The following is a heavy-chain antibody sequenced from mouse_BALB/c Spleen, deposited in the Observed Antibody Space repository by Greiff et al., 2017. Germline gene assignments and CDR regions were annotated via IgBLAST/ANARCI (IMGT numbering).Heavy chain of an antibody. V-gene: IGHV5-12-2*01. D-gene: IGHD1-1*01. CDR3: ARLDYGSSRYFDY. J-gene: IGHJ2*01. Sequence: DVQLVESGGGLVQPGGSLKISCAASGFTFSSYSMTWVRQTPEKGLEWVAYISNGGGGTNYPDTVKGRYTISTDNAKNTPYLQMSSLTSEDTAMYYCARLDYGSSRYFDYWGQGTTLTVSS. CDR2: ISNGGGGT. CDR1: GFTFSSYS.